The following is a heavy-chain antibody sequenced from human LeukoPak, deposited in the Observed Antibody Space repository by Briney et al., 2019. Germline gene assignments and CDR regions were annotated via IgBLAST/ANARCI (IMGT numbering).Heavy chain of an antibody. CDR3: ARVRRDGYNLIDY. CDR1: GGSFSGYY. J-gene: IGHJ4*02. D-gene: IGHD5-24*01. CDR2: INHSGST. Sequence: SETLSLTCAVYGGSFSGYYWSWIRQPPGKGLEWIGEINHSGSTNYNPSLKSRVTISVDTSKNQLSLKLSSVTAADTAVYYCARVRRDGYNLIDYWGQGTLVTVSS. V-gene: IGHV4-34*01.